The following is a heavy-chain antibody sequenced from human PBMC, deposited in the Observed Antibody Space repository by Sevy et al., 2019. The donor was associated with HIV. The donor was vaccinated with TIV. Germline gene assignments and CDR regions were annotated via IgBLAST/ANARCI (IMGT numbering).Heavy chain of an antibody. V-gene: IGHV4-34*01. CDR2: INHSGST. D-gene: IGHD6-13*01. Sequence: SETLSLTCAVYGGSFSGYYWSWIRQPPGKGLEWIGEINHSGSTNYNPSLKSRVTISVDTSKIQFSLKLSSVTAADTAVYYGARGHVLAAAGRIDYWGQGTLVTVSS. CDR3: ARGHVLAAAGRIDY. J-gene: IGHJ4*02. CDR1: GGSFSGYY.